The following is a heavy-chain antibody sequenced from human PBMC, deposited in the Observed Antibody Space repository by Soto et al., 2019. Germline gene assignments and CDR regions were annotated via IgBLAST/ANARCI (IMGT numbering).Heavy chain of an antibody. V-gene: IGHV1-69*12. CDR2: IIPLFGTT. J-gene: IGHJ4*02. D-gene: IGHD6-13*01. Sequence: QVQLVQSGAEVKKPGSSVKVSCKVSGGPFSSYTLSWVRQAPGQGPEWMGEIIPLFGTTNYVQDFQGRLTIAADVSTNTAYMELSSLRYEDTALYYCVRDSIAAAGFDSWGQGTLVTVS. CDR1: GGPFSSYT. CDR3: VRDSIAAAGFDS.